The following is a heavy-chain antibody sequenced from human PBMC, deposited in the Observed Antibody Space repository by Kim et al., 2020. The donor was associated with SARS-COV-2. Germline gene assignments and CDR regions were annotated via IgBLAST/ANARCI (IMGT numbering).Heavy chain of an antibody. J-gene: IGHJ6*03. V-gene: IGHV7-4-1*02. Sequence: ASVKVSCKASGYTFTSYAMNWVRQAPGPGLEWMGWINTNTGNPTYAQGFTGRFVFSLDTSVSTAYLQISSLKAEDTAVYYCARAHVDTIFGVVINPYYYMDVWGKGTTVTVSS. CDR1: GYTFTSYA. D-gene: IGHD3-3*01. CDR2: INTNTGNP. CDR3: ARAHVDTIFGVVINPYYYMDV.